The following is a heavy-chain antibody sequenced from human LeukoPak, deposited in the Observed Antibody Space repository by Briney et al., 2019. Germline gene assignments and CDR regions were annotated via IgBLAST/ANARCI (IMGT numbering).Heavy chain of an antibody. CDR1: GYTFTGYY. CDR3: AKAYYDFNFDY. CDR2: INPNSGGT. Sequence: GASVKVSCKASGYTFTGYYMHWVRQALGQGLEWMGRINPNSGGTNYAQKFQGRVTMTRDTSISTAYMELSRLRSDDTAVYYCAKAYYDFNFDYWGQGTLVTVSS. J-gene: IGHJ4*02. V-gene: IGHV1-2*06. D-gene: IGHD3-3*01.